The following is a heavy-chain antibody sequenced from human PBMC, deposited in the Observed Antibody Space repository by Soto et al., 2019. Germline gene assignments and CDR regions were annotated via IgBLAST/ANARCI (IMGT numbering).Heavy chain of an antibody. CDR2: IAPHSGRT. V-gene: IGHV1-18*04. J-gene: IGHJ4*02. CDR3: ARAAPGSYHSAY. Sequence: QVQLVQSGPEVKNPGASVRVSCVASGYAFTSYGVNWVRQAPGQGLEWMGWIAPHSGRTTYLPKFQGRVTMTADVSTNTAYIEVRSLKSADTGTYFCARAAPGSYHSAYWGQGTVGTVSA. D-gene: IGHD3-10*01. CDR1: GYAFTSYG.